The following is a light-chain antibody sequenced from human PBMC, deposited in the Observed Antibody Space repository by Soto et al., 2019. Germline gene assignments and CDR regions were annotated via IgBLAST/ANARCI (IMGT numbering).Light chain of an antibody. Sequence: EIVLAQSPATLSLSPGERATLSCRASPSVTNYLAWYQQKPGQAPRLLIYGASSRATGIPDRFSGSGSGTDFTLTISRLEPEDFAVYYCQHYGRSPGLFTFGPGTKVDN. V-gene: IGKV3-20*01. J-gene: IGKJ3*01. CDR2: GAS. CDR1: PSVTNY. CDR3: QHYGRSPGLFT.